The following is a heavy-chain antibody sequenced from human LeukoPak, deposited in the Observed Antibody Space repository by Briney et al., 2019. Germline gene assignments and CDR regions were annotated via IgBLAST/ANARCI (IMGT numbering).Heavy chain of an antibody. D-gene: IGHD2-2*01. Sequence: GESLKISCKGSGYSFTSYWIGWVRQMPGKGLEWMGIISPGDSDIRYSPSFQGQVTISADRSITTAYLQWSSLRASDTAIYYCARQYRYCSTTTCNNWFDPWGQGTLVTVSS. CDR1: GYSFTSYW. J-gene: IGHJ5*02. CDR3: ARQYRYCSTTTCNNWFDP. CDR2: ISPGDSDI. V-gene: IGHV5-51*01.